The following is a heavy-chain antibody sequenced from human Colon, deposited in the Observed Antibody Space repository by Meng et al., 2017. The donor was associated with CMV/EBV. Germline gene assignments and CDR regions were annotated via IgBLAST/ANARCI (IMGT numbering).Heavy chain of an antibody. J-gene: IGHJ4*02. D-gene: IGHD4-11*01. Sequence: GGSLRLSCAASGFSFSDYEMNWVRQAPGKGLEWVSYISSRGSSIYYADSVKGRFTNSRDNAKNSLYLQMNSLRAEDTAVYYCARISTYYYFDFWGQGALVTVSS. CDR3: ARISTYYYFDF. CDR2: ISSRGSSI. V-gene: IGHV3-48*03. CDR1: GFSFSDYE.